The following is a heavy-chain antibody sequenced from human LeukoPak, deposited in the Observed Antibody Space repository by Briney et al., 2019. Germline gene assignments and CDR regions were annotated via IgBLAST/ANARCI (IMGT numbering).Heavy chain of an antibody. D-gene: IGHD2-15*01. Sequence: SVKVSCKASGGTFSSYAISWVRQAPGQGLEWMGRIIPILGIANYAQKFQGRVTITEDKSTSTAYMELSSLRSEDTAVYYCARRYCSGGSCYFDYWGQGTLVTVSS. CDR2: IIPILGIA. J-gene: IGHJ4*02. V-gene: IGHV1-69*04. CDR1: GGTFSSYA. CDR3: ARRYCSGGSCYFDY.